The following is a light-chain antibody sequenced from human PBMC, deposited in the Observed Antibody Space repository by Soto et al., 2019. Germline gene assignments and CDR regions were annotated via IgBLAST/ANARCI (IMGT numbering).Light chain of an antibody. V-gene: IGKV1-5*03. CDR1: QSISTW. CDR2: KAS. CDR3: QQYSRSWT. Sequence: DIQMTQSPSTLSASVGDRVTITCRASQSISTWLAWHKQKPGKAPKLLIYKASTLESGVPSRFSGSGSGTEFTLTITSLQPDDFATYYCQQYSRSWTFGQGTKLEIK. J-gene: IGKJ1*01.